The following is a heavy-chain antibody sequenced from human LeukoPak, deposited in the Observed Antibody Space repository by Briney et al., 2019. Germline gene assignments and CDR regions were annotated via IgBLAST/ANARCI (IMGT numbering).Heavy chain of an antibody. J-gene: IGHJ4*02. CDR1: GFTFSSYS. V-gene: IGHV3-21*01. CDR3: GLVVVAATRIPWGDY. CDR2: ISSSSSYI. D-gene: IGHD2-15*01. Sequence: GGSLRLSCAASGFTFSSYSMNWVRQAPGKGLEWVSSISSSSSYIYYADSVKGRFTISRDNAKNSPYLQMNSLRAEDTAVYYCGLVVVAATRIPWGDYWGQGTLVTVSS.